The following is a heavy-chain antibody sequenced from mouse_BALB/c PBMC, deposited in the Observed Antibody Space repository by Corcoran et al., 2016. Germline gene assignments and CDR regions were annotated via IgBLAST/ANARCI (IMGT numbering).Heavy chain of an antibody. J-gene: IGHJ2*01. CDR2: IDPENGNT. CDR1: GFNIKDYY. D-gene: IGHD1-1*01. CDR3: ARDYYGSSYLDY. V-gene: IGHV14-1*02. Sequence: EVQLQQSGAELVRPGALVKLSCKASGFNIKDYYMHWVKQRPEQGLEWIGWIDPENGNTIYDPKFQGKASITADTSSNTAYLQLSSLTSEDTAVYYCARDYYGSSYLDYWCQGTTPTVSS.